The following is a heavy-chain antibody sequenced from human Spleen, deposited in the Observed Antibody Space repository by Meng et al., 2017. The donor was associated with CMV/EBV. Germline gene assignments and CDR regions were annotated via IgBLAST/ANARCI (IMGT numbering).Heavy chain of an antibody. V-gene: IGHV1-2*02. Sequence: ASVKVSCKASGYTFTGYYMHWVRQAPGQGLEWMGWINPNSGGTNYAQKFQGRVTMTRDTSISTAYMELSRLRAEDTALYYCAREGTLGWFDPWGQGTLVTVSS. J-gene: IGHJ5*02. CDR2: INPNSGGT. CDR3: AREGTLGWFDP. CDR1: GYTFTGYY. D-gene: IGHD3-10*01.